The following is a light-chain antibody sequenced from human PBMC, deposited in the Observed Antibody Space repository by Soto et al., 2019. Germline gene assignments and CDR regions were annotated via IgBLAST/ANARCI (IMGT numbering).Light chain of an antibody. CDR3: SSYTTTNVLV. CDR1: TSDVGGYNY. Sequence: QSALTQPASVSGSPGQSITISCTGTTSDVGGYNYVSWYQQHPGNAPKLMIFEVSDRPSGVSNRFSGSKSGNTASLTISGLQAEDEADYYCSSYTTTNVLVFGGGTKVTVL. V-gene: IGLV2-14*01. CDR2: EVS. J-gene: IGLJ3*02.